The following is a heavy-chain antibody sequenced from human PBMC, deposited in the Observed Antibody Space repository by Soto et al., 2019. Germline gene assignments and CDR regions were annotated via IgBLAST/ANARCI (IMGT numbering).Heavy chain of an antibody. CDR2: IYDSGST. CDR3: ARTNSGYDRWLDA. D-gene: IGHD5-12*01. Sequence: AETLSLTCTVSYGSISSYFWSWIRQPPGKGLEWIGYIYDSGSTNYNPSLKSRATISVDTSKNQFSLKLSSVTAADTAVYYCARTNSGYDRWLDAWGQGTLVTVP. V-gene: IGHV4-59*01. CDR1: YGSISSYF. J-gene: IGHJ4*02.